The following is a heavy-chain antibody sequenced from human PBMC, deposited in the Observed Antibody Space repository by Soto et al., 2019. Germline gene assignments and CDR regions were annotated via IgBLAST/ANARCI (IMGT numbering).Heavy chain of an antibody. V-gene: IGHV1-46*01. CDR2: VDPSGGST. CDR3: ARVSVPGAIRSGFDY. Sequence: ASVKVSCKASGYTFTRHYLHWVRQAPGQGLEWMGTVDPSGGSTSYAQKFQGRVTMTRDTSTTTVYMELSSLRSEDTAVYYCARVSVPGAIRSGFDYWGQGTLVTVSS. J-gene: IGHJ4*02. CDR1: GYTFTRHY. D-gene: IGHD2-2*02.